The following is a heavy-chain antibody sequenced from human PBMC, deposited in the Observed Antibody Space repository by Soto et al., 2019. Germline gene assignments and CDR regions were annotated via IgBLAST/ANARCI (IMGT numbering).Heavy chain of an antibody. V-gene: IGHV3-23*01. J-gene: IGHJ6*03. CDR3: TKDPGWVYYYYMDV. Sequence: EVQLLESGGGLVQPGGSLRLSCAASGFTFRNFAMSWVRQAPGKGLEWVSALSGNGESTYSADSVKGRFTISRDNSKNRLYLQMNSLRAEDTALYYCTKDPGWVYYYYMDVWGKGTMVTVSS. CDR2: LSGNGEST. CDR1: GFTFRNFA.